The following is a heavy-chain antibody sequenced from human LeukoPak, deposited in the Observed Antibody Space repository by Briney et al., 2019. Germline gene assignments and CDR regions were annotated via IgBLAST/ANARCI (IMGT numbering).Heavy chain of an antibody. D-gene: IGHD3-10*02. Sequence: PGGSLRLSCAASEFTFSSHVMHWFRQAPGKGLEWVAVISADGSTAYYTDSVKGRFTISRDNAKNTLYLQMNSLRVDDTAVYYCAELGITMIGGVWGKGTTVTISS. V-gene: IGHV3-30*18. CDR2: ISADGSTA. CDR1: EFTFSSHV. J-gene: IGHJ6*04. CDR3: AELGITMIGGV.